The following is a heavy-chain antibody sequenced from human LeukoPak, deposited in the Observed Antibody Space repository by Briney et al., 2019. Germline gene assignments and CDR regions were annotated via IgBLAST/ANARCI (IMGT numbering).Heavy chain of an antibody. CDR3: ARHRGYSYARGGPIDY. CDR1: GGSISSSSYY. D-gene: IGHD5-18*01. CDR2: IYYSGST. J-gene: IGHJ4*02. Sequence: PSETLSLTCTVSGGSISSSSYYWGWIRQPPGRGRGGIGSIYYSGSTYYNPSLKSRVTISVDTSKNQFSLKLSSVTAADTAVYYCARHRGYSYARGGPIDYWGQGTLVTVSS. V-gene: IGHV4-39*01.